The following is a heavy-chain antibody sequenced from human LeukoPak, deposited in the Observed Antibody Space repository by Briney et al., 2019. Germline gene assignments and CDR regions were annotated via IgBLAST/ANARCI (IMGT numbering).Heavy chain of an antibody. J-gene: IGHJ6*02. CDR3: ARDTARYDSSGYHCCPYGMDV. CDR1: GGSISSGGYS. Sequence: SQTLSLTCAVSGGSISSGGYSWGWIRQPPGKGLEWIGYIYYSGSTYYNPSLKSRVTISVDTSKNQFSLKLSSVTAADTAVYYCARDTARYDSSGYHCCPYGMDVWGQGTTVTVSS. CDR2: IYYSGST. V-gene: IGHV4-31*11. D-gene: IGHD3-22*01.